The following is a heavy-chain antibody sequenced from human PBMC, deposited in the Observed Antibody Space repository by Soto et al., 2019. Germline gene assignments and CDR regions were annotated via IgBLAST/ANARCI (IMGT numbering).Heavy chain of an antibody. CDR1: GGTISESV. Sequence: SETLSLTCSVSGGTISESVWSWARKPVGGRLEWMGRIYVTGTTDYNPSLRGRSTMSVDGVKKTFSLRLTTVTAADTGVYYCDRDGSKTLRDWFDPWGQGLRVTVSS. J-gene: IGHJ5*02. CDR3: DRDGSKTLRDWFDP. V-gene: IGHV4-4*07. CDR2: IYVTGTT.